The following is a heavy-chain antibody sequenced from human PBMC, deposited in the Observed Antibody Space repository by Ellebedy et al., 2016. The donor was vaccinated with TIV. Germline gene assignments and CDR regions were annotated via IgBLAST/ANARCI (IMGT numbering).Heavy chain of an antibody. D-gene: IGHD3-10*01. V-gene: IGHV5-51*01. Sequence: GESLKISXKGSGYSFSMYWIGWVRQVPGKGLEWMGIIYPGDSQTTYSPSFEGQVTMSADKSSNTAYLQWSNLEASDTAMYYCARHRGVSPRYYYMDVWGKGTPVTVS. CDR2: IYPGDSQT. J-gene: IGHJ6*03. CDR1: GYSFSMYW. CDR3: ARHRGVSPRYYYMDV.